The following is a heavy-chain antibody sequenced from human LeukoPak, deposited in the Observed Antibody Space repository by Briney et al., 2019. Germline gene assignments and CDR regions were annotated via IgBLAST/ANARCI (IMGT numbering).Heavy chain of an antibody. CDR2: IKQDGSEK. Sequence: GGSLRLSCAASGFTFSSYWMSWVRQAPGKGLEWVANIKQDGSEKYYVDSVKGRFTISRDNSKNTLYLQMNSLRAEDTAVHYCARDHYDSSGYYLNYYYYYGMDVWGQGTTVTVSS. J-gene: IGHJ6*02. CDR3: ARDHYDSSGYYLNYYYYYGMDV. D-gene: IGHD3-22*01. CDR1: GFTFSSYW. V-gene: IGHV3-7*01.